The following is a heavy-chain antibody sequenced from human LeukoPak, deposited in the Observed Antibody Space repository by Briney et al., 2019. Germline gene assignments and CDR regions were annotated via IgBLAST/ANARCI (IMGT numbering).Heavy chain of an antibody. CDR2: ISGSGGST. CDR3: AKDREYYYDSCGCAFDI. CDR1: GFTFSSYA. V-gene: IGHV3-23*01. Sequence: GGSLRLSCAASGFTFSSYAMSWVRQAPGKGLEWVSAISGSGGSTYYADSVKGRFTISRDNSKNTLYLQMNSLRAEDTAVYYCAKDREYYYDSCGCAFDIWGQGTMVTVSS. J-gene: IGHJ3*02. D-gene: IGHD3-22*01.